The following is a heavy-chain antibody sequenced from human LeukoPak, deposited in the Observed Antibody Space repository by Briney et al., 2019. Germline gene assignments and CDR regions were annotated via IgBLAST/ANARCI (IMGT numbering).Heavy chain of an antibody. CDR2: INPQNGGT. J-gene: IGHJ5*02. D-gene: IGHD6-13*01. CDR3: ATNIATPNIDTWFGP. Sequence: ASVKVSCKASGYTFTGYYMHWVRQAPGQGLEWMGRINPQNGGTTSAQKFQGRVTMTRDTSISTAYMELSRLKSADTAVYYCATNIATPNIDTWFGPRGQGTLVTVSS. CDR1: GYTFTGYY. V-gene: IGHV1-2*06.